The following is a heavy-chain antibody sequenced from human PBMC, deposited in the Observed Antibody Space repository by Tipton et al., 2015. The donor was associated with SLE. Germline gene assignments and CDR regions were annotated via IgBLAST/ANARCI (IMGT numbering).Heavy chain of an antibody. V-gene: IGHV3-53*01. CDR3: ARDRGSSGWYRNWFDP. D-gene: IGHD6-19*01. Sequence: GSLRLSCAASGFTVSSNYMSWVRQAPGKGLEWVSVIYSGGSTYYADSVKGRFTISRDNSKNTLYLQMNSLRAEDTAVYYCARDRGSSGWYRNWFDPWGQGTLVTVSS. J-gene: IGHJ5*02. CDR2: IYSGGST. CDR1: GFTVSSNY.